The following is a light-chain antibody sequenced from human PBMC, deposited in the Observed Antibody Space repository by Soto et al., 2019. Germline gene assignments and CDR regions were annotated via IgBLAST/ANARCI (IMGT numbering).Light chain of an antibody. CDR1: SSDVGGYNY. V-gene: IGLV2-14*01. J-gene: IGLJ1*01. CDR3: FSHRGGDSHV. Sequence: QSVLTQPASVSGSPGQSITISCTGTSSDVGGYNYVSWYQQYPGKAPKLMIYGVTNRPSGVSNRFSGSKTGNTASLIISGLQAEDEAYYYCFSHRGGDSHVFGTGTKVPVL. CDR2: GVT.